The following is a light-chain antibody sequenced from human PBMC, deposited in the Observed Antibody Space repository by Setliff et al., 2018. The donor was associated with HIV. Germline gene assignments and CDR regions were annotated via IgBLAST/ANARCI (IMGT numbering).Light chain of an antibody. CDR1: SSDVGGYSY. Sequence: QSALTQPASVSGSPGQSITISCTGTSSDVGGYSYVSWYQQHPGKAPKLIIYEVRNRPSGVSNRFSGSKSGNTASLTISGLQAEDEADYYCQSYDNSLRGYVFGTGTKVTVL. J-gene: IGLJ1*01. CDR3: QSYDNSLRGYV. CDR2: EVR. V-gene: IGLV2-14*01.